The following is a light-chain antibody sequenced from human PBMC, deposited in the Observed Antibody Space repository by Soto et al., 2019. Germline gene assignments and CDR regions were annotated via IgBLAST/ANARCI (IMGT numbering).Light chain of an antibody. V-gene: IGKV1-33*01. J-gene: IGKJ2*02. CDR1: QDIKNS. Sequence: IELTQSPSALSASAGDRVTITCQASQDIKNSVIWYQQKPGRAPKLLLYDAASLGTGVSSRFSGSGSGTHFTLTISSLQPEDVATYYCQQFDSVQCTFGQGTKLEIK. CDR3: QQFDSVQCT. CDR2: DAA.